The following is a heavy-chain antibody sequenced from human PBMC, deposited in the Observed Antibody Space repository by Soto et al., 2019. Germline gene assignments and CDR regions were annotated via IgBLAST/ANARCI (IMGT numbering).Heavy chain of an antibody. D-gene: IGHD2-15*01. Sequence: EVQLLESGGGLVQPGGSLRLSCAASGFTFSSYAMSWVRQAPGKGLEWVSAISDSGGSTYYADSVKGRFTISRDNSKNTLYLQMNSLRAEDTAVYYCAKDRGYCSGGSCYLTKYRHPYYFDYWGQGTLVTVSS. V-gene: IGHV3-23*01. CDR2: ISDSGGST. J-gene: IGHJ4*02. CDR3: AKDRGYCSGGSCYLTKYRHPYYFDY. CDR1: GFTFSSYA.